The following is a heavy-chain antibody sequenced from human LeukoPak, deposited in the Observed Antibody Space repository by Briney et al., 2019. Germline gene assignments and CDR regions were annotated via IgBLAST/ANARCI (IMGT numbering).Heavy chain of an antibody. CDR2: IIPIFGTA. J-gene: IGHJ4*02. D-gene: IGHD3-22*01. CDR1: GGTFSSYA. V-gene: IGHV1-69*05. Sequence: SVKVSCKASGGTFSSYAISWVRQAPGQGLEWMGGIIPIFGTANYAQKFQGRVTITTDESTSTAYMELSSLRSEDTAVYYCARDKGSGYYYFDHWGQGTLVTVSS. CDR3: ARDKGSGYYYFDH.